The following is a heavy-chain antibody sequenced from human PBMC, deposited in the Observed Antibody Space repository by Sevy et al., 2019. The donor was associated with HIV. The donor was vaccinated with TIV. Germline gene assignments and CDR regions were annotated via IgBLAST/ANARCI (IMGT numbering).Heavy chain of an antibody. V-gene: IGHV6-1*01. CDR1: GDSVSNNIAA. CDR2: TYYKSEWYF. D-gene: IGHD7-27*01. J-gene: IGHJ4*02. CDR3: ARDQNWGYDS. Sequence: KQSQTLSLTCAISGDSVSNNIAAWNWIRQSPSRGLEWLGRTYYKSEWYFDYAVSVKGRIVISPDTSKNQFSLQLNSVNPDDTAVYYCARDQNWGYDSWGQGTLVTASS.